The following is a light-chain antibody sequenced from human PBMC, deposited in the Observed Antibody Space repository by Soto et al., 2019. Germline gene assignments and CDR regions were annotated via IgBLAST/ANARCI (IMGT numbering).Light chain of an antibody. CDR1: QGIRND. V-gene: IGKV1-6*01. J-gene: IGKJ1*01. CDR3: LQDYNYPRT. Sequence: AIQMTQSPSSLSASVGDRVTITCRASQGIRNDLGWYQQKPGKAPKLLIYAASSLPSGVPSRFRGSGSGTDFTLTISSLQPEDFATYYCLQDYNYPRTFGQGTKVEIK. CDR2: AAS.